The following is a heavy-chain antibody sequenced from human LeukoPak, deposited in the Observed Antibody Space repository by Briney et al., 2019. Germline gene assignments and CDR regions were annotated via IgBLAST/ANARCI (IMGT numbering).Heavy chain of an antibody. V-gene: IGHV4-59*01. CDR3: AREDTAMTNDAFDI. Sequence: SETLSLTCTVSGGSISSYYWSWIRQPPGKGLEWIGYIYYSGSTNYNPSLKSRVTISVDTSKNQFSLKLSSVTAADTAVYYRAREDTAMTNDAFDIWGQGTMVTVSS. CDR2: IYYSGST. D-gene: IGHD5-18*01. J-gene: IGHJ3*02. CDR1: GGSISSYY.